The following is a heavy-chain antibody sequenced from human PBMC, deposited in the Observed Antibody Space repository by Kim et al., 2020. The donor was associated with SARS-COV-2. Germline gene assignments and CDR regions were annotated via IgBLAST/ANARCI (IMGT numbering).Heavy chain of an antibody. Sequence: YAQKFQGRVTMTRDTSISTTYMELSGLSSDDTAVYYCARGSMEWELPFDYWGQGTLVTVSS. V-gene: IGHV1-2*02. CDR3: ARGSMEWELPFDY. D-gene: IGHD1-26*01. J-gene: IGHJ4*02.